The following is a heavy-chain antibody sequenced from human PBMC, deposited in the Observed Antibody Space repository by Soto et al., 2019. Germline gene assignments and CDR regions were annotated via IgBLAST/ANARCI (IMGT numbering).Heavy chain of an antibody. V-gene: IGHV1-18*01. D-gene: IGHD3-16*01. CDR1: GYTFTSYG. J-gene: IGHJ4*02. Sequence: ASVKVSFKASGYTFTSYGISWVRQAPGQGLEWMGWISAYNGNTNYAQKLQGRVTTTTDTSTSTAYMELRSLRSDDTAVYYCAREFHPTYYFDYWGQGTLVTVSS. CDR2: ISAYNGNT. CDR3: AREFHPTYYFDY.